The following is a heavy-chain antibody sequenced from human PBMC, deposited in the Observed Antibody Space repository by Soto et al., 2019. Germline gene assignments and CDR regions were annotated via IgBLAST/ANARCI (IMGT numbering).Heavy chain of an antibody. CDR2: INPNSGGT. V-gene: IGHV1-2*02. CDR1: GYTFTGYY. Sequence: ASVKVSCKASGYTFTGYYMHWVRQAPGQGLEWMGWINPNSGGTNYAQKFQGRVTMTRDTSISTAYMELSRLRSDDTAVYYCARDLGYCSGGSCFRENWLDPWGPGTMLTVYS. J-gene: IGHJ5*02. D-gene: IGHD2-15*01. CDR3: ARDLGYCSGGSCFRENWLDP.